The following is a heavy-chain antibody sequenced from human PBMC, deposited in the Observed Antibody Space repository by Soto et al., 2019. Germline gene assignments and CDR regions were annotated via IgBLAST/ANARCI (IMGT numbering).Heavy chain of an antibody. Sequence: SETLCLTCTVSGGSISSYYWSWIRQPPGKGLEWIGYIYYSGSTNYNPSLKSRVTISVDTSKNQFSLKLSSVTAADTAVYYCARRWGRTFDYWGQGTLVTVSS. CDR3: ARRWGRTFDY. D-gene: IGHD7-27*01. CDR2: IYYSGST. J-gene: IGHJ4*02. V-gene: IGHV4-59*08. CDR1: GGSISSYY.